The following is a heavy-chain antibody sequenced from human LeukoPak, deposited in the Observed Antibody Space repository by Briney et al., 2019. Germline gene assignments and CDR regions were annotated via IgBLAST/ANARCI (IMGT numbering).Heavy chain of an antibody. CDR2: ISYDRSNK. D-gene: IGHD3-9*01. V-gene: IGHV3-30*01. CDR3: ASLNYDILTGYHQADY. J-gene: IGHJ4*02. Sequence: PGGSLRLSCAASGFTFSSYAMHWVRQAPGKGLEWVAVISYDRSNKYYADSVKGRFTISRDNSKNTLYLQMNSLRAEDTAVYYCASLNYDILTGYHQADYWGQGTLVTVSS. CDR1: GFTFSSYA.